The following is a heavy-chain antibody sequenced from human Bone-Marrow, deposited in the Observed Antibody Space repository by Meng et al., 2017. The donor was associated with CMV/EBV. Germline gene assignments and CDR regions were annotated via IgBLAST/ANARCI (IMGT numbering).Heavy chain of an antibody. D-gene: IGHD2-2*01. J-gene: IGHJ4*02. CDR1: GYTFTSYG. V-gene: IGHV1-18*01. Sequence: ASVKVSCKASGYTFTSYGISWVRQAPGQGLEWMGWISAYNGNTNYAQKLQGRVTMTTDTSTSTAYMELRSLRSDDTAVYYCARALKYCSSTSCRQPLGYWGQGTLVTVSS. CDR2: ISAYNGNT. CDR3: ARALKYCSSTSCRQPLGY.